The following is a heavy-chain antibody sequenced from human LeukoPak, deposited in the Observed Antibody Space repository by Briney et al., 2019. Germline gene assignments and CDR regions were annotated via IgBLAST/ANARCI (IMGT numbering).Heavy chain of an antibody. D-gene: IGHD4-17*01. CDR2: IIPIFGTA. J-gene: IGHJ4*02. CDR1: GGTFSSYA. V-gene: IGHV1-69*05. CDR3: ARDDYGDYGGGY. Sequence: SVKVSCKASGGTFSSYAISWVRQAPGQGLEWMGGIIPIFGTANYAQKLQGRVTMTTDTSTSTAYMELRSLRSDDTAVYYCARDDYGDYGGGYWGQGTLVTVSS.